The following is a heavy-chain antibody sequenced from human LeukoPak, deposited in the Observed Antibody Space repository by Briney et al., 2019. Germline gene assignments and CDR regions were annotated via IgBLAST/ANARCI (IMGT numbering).Heavy chain of an antibody. CDR2: SSSGTI. CDR3: ARDRPRSGTYGLDAFDI. V-gene: IGHV3-48*04. J-gene: IGHJ3*02. Sequence: SSSGTIYYADSMKGQFTISRDNAKNSLFLQMNSLRVEDTAVYYCARDRPRSGTYGLDAFDIWGQGTMVTVSS. D-gene: IGHD3-10*01.